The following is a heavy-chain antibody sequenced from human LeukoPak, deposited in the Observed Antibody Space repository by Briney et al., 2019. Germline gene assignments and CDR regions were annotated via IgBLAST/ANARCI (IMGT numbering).Heavy chain of an antibody. CDR1: GYTFTNYG. D-gene: IGHD6-19*01. Sequence: GSVKVSCKASGYTFTNYGLTWVRQAPGQGLEWMGWISINDGNTRYAEKFQGRVTMTTDTSTYTAYMELRSLDSDDTAVYYCARDEQWLIDYWGQGTLVTVSS. J-gene: IGHJ4*02. V-gene: IGHV1-18*01. CDR2: ISINDGNT. CDR3: ARDEQWLIDY.